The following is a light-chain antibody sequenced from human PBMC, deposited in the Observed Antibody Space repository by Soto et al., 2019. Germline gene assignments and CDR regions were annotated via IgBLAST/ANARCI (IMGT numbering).Light chain of an antibody. CDR1: QSVRSD. Sequence: EIVMTQSPASLSVSPGERATLSCRASQSVRSDLAWYQQKPGQAPRLLIYGASTIATGIPARFSGSGSGTDFTLTISSLQPEDFAIYYCQQYNNWPLTFGEGTQLEIK. J-gene: IGKJ4*01. CDR2: GAS. CDR3: QQYNNWPLT. V-gene: IGKV3-15*01.